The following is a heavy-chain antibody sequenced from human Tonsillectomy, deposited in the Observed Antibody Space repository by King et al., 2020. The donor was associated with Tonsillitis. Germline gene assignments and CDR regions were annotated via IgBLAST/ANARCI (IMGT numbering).Heavy chain of an antibody. J-gene: IGHJ5*02. CDR2: IYASGDT. D-gene: IGHD6-6*01. V-gene: IGHV3-66*01. Sequence: VQSGGSLRLSCAASGFTVSSYYMSWVRQPPGKGLEWVSTIYASGDTYYADSVKGRFTISRDFSQNTLYLQVNSLRVEDTAVYYCARGLSRSSRVDPWGQGTLVTVSS. CDR1: GFTVSSYY. CDR3: ARGLSRSSRVDP.